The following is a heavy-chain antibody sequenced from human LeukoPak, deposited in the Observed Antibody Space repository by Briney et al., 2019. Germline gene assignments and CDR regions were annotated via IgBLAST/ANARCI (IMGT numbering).Heavy chain of an antibody. Sequence: ASVKVSCKASGYTFTSYGISWVRQAPGQGLEWMGWISTYNGNTNYAQKLQGRVTMTTDTSTSTAYMELRSLRSDDTAVYYCARDNYYDSSGYYDYWGQGTLVTVSS. V-gene: IGHV1-18*01. J-gene: IGHJ4*02. CDR3: ARDNYYDSSGYYDY. D-gene: IGHD3-22*01. CDR2: ISTYNGNT. CDR1: GYTFTSYG.